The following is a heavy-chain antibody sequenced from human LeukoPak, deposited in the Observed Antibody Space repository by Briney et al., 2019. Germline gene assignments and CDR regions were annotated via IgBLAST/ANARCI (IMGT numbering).Heavy chain of an antibody. D-gene: IGHD3-22*01. CDR2: ISAYNGNT. V-gene: IGHV1-18*01. J-gene: IGHJ4*02. CDR3: ARGLVRSSGYYSPGDFDY. CDR1: GYTFTSYG. Sequence: GASVKVSCTASGYTFTSYGISWVRQAPGQGLEWMGWISAYNGNTNYAQKLQGRVTMTTDTSTSTAYMELRSLRSDDTAVYYCARGLVRSSGYYSPGDFDYWGQGTLVTVSS.